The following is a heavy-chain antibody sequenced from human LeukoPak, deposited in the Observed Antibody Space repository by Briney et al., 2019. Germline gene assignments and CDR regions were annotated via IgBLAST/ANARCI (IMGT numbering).Heavy chain of an antibody. V-gene: IGHV1-2*06. J-gene: IGHJ4*02. CDR1: GYTFTGYY. CDR3: AREGGLYSYGAHW. CDR2: INPNSGGT. D-gene: IGHD5-18*01. Sequence: ASVKASCKASGYTFTGYYMHWVRQAPGQGLEWMGRINPNSGGTNYAQKFQGRVTMTRDTSISTAYMELSRLRSDDTAVYYCAREGGLYSYGAHWWGQGTLVTVPS.